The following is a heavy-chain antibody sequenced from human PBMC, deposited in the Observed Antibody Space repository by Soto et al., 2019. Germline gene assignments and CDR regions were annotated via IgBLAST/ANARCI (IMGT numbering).Heavy chain of an antibody. V-gene: IGHV3-23*01. CDR2: ISGSGGST. D-gene: IGHD2-15*01. J-gene: IGHJ4*02. CDR1: GFTFSSYA. CDR3: AKDRRDIVVVVAATPTPLGY. Sequence: GGSLRLSCAASGFTFSSYAMSWVRQAPGKGLEWVSAISGSGGSTYYADSVKGRFTISRDNSKNTLYLQMNSLRAEDTAVYYCAKDRRDIVVVVAATPTPLGYWGQGNLVTVSS.